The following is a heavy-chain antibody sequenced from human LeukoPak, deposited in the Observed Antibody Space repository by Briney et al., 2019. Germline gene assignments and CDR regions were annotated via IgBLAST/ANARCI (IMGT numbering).Heavy chain of an antibody. Sequence: GGSLRLSCAASGFAFSGSGMHWVRQAPGKGLEWVGIVLNDGRSKYYADSVRGRFTISRDNAKKSLYLQMNSLRAEDTAVYYCAREYTALGFDYWGQGTLVTVSS. CDR1: GFAFSGSG. CDR3: AREYTALGFDY. V-gene: IGHV3-33*01. D-gene: IGHD5-18*01. CDR2: VLNDGRSK. J-gene: IGHJ4*02.